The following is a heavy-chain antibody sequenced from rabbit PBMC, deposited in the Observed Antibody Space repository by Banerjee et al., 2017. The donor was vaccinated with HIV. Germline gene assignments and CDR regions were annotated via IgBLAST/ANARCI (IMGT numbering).Heavy chain of an antibody. CDR3: ARDGSNEDYVDWDL. J-gene: IGHJ4*01. CDR2: IYSSNGDK. Sequence: QEQLVESGGGLVQPGGSLKLSCKASGFDFSSYGVSWVRQAPGKGLELIACIYSSNGDKWYASWVNGRFTISSDNAQNTLYLQLNSLTAADTATYFCARDGSNEDYVDWDLWGPGTLVTVS. D-gene: IGHD2-1*01. V-gene: IGHV1S47*01. CDR1: GFDFSSYG.